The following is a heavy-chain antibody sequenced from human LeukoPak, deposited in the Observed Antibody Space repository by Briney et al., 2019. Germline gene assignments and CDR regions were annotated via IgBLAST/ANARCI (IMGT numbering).Heavy chain of an antibody. D-gene: IGHD6-19*01. V-gene: IGHV3-11*01. CDR3: YASAVVAGDY. J-gene: IGHJ4*02. Sequence: PGGSLRLSCAASGFSFSTYYMGWIRQAPGKGLEWVSYISSGAGTSIYYADSVRGRFFISRDNDKNSLYLQMNSLRAEDTAIYYCYASAVVAGDYWGQGTLVTVSS. CDR2: ISSGAGTSI. CDR1: GFSFSTYY.